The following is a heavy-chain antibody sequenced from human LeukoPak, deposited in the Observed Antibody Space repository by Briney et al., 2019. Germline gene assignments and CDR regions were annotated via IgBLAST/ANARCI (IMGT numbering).Heavy chain of an antibody. Sequence: SETLSLTCTVSGGSVSSGSYYWSWIRQPPGKGLEWIGYIYYSGSTNYNPSLKSRVTISVDTSKNQFSLKLSSVTAADTAVYYCARGTYDYVWGSYRYGSFDYWGQGTLVTVSS. J-gene: IGHJ4*02. CDR2: IYYSGST. V-gene: IGHV4-61*01. CDR3: ARGTYDYVWGSYRYGSFDY. CDR1: GGSVSSGSYY. D-gene: IGHD3-16*02.